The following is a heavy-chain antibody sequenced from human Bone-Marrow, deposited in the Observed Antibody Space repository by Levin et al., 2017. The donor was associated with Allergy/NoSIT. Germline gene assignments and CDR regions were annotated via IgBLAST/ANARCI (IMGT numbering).Heavy chain of an antibody. V-gene: IGHV3-23*01. CDR3: AKVRFVVVVAAHFDY. D-gene: IGHD2-15*01. Sequence: GGSLRLSCAASGFTFSSYAMSWVRQAPGKGLEWVSAISGSGGSTYYADSVKGRFTISRDNSKNTLYLQMNSLRAEDTAVYYCAKVRFVVVVAAHFDYWGQGTLVTVSS. CDR2: ISGSGGST. CDR1: GFTFSSYA. J-gene: IGHJ4*02.